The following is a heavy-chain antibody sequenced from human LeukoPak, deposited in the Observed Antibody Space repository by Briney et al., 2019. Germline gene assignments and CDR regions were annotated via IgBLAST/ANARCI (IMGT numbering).Heavy chain of an antibody. V-gene: IGHV3-74*01. J-gene: IGHJ5*02. Sequence: GGSLRLSCAVSGFTFSTYWMHWVRQAPGKGPVWVSRISSDGTRTSYVDSVRGRFTISRDNAKNTLFLQMNSLRVEDTAVYYCARSPNCGGDCSWGQGTLVTVS. CDR3: ARSPNCGGDCS. CDR1: GFTFSTYW. CDR2: ISSDGTRT. D-gene: IGHD2-21*02.